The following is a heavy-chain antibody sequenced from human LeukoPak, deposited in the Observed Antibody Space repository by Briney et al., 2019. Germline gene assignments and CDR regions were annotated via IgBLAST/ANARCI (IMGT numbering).Heavy chain of an antibody. Sequence: PSETLSLTCTVSGGSISTYYWSWIRQPPGKGLEWIGCIHNSGSTNYNPSLKSRVTISLDTSKNQFSLKLSSVTAADTAVYYCVRGRGMAPQYWGQGTLVTVSS. CDR2: IHNSGST. D-gene: IGHD6-13*01. CDR1: GGSISTYY. J-gene: IGHJ4*02. V-gene: IGHV4-59*01. CDR3: VRGRGMAPQY.